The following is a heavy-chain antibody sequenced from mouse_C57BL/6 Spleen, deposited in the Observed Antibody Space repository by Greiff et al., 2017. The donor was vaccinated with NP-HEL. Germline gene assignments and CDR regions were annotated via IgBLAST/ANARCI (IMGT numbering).Heavy chain of an antibody. D-gene: IGHD1-1*01. CDR3: ARITTVVAHWYFDV. CDR2: IWWDDDK. CDR1: GFSLSTFGMG. Sequence: QVQLKESGPGILQPSQTLSLTCSFSGFSLSTFGMGVGWIRQPSGKGLEWLAHIWWDDDKYYNPALKSRLTISKDTSKNQVVLKIANVDTADTATYYCARITTVVAHWYFDVWGTGTTVTVSS. J-gene: IGHJ1*03. V-gene: IGHV8-8*01.